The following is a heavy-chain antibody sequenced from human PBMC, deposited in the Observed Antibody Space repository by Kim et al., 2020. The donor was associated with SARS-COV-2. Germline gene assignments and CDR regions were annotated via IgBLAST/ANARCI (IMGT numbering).Heavy chain of an antibody. CDR2: IY. D-gene: IGHD3-3*01. CDR3: ARVARITIFGVVNSAFDI. V-gene: IGHV4-31*03. J-gene: IGHJ3*02. Sequence: SETLSLTCTVSGGSISSGGYYWSWIRQHPGKGLEWIGYIYYNPSLKSRVTISVDTSKNQFSLKLSSVTAADTAVYYCARVARITIFGVVNSAFDIWGQGTMVTVSS. CDR1: GGSISSGGYY.